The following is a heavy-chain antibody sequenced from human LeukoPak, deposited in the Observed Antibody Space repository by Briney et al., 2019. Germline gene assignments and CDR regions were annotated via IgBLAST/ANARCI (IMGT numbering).Heavy chain of an antibody. V-gene: IGHV4-59*08. J-gene: IGHJ3*02. CDR3: ARSNYYDSSGYSWGAFDI. Sequence: SETLSLTCTVSGGSISSYYWSWIRQPPGKGLEWIGYIYYSGSTNYNPSLKSRVTISVDTSKNQSSLKLSSVTAADTAVYYCARSNYYDSSGYSWGAFDIWGQGTMVTVSS. D-gene: IGHD3-22*01. CDR2: IYYSGST. CDR1: GGSISSYY.